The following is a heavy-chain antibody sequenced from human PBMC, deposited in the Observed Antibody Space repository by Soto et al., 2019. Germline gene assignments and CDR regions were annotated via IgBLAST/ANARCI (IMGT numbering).Heavy chain of an antibody. Sequence: ASVKVSCKASGGTFSSYAISWVRQAPGQGLEWMGGIIPIFGTANYAQKFQGRVTITADESTSTAYMELSSLRSEDTAVYYCARDLYEERLGVYGMDVWGQGTTVTV. CDR1: GGTFSSYA. CDR3: ARDLYEERLGVYGMDV. CDR2: IIPIFGTA. V-gene: IGHV1-69*13. J-gene: IGHJ6*02. D-gene: IGHD1-1*01.